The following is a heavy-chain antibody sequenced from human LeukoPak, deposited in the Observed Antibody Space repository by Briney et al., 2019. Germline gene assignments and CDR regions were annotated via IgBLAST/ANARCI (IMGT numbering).Heavy chain of an antibody. D-gene: IGHD3-9*01. V-gene: IGHV3-21*03. CDR2: ISSSSSYI. Sequence: GGSLRLSCAASGFTFSSYAMSWVRQAPGKGLEWVSSISSSSSYIYYADSVKGRFTISRDNAKNSLYLQMNSLKTEDTAVYYCTTDLLLFGDFDWLWHAFDIWGQGTMVTVSS. CDR3: TTDLLLFGDFDWLWHAFDI. CDR1: GFTFSSYA. J-gene: IGHJ3*02.